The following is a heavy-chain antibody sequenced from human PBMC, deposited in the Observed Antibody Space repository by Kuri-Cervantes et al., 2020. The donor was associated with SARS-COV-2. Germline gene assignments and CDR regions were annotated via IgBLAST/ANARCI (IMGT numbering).Heavy chain of an antibody. J-gene: IGHJ3*02. D-gene: IGHD2-21*02. CDR3: ARDAVVTAIDAFDI. Sequence: ASVKVSCKASGYTFTGYYMHWVRQAPGQGLEWMGWINPNSGGTNYAQKFQGRVTMTRDTSISTAYMELSRLRSDDTAVYYCARDAVVTAIDAFDIWGQGTMVTVSS. CDR2: INPNSGGT. V-gene: IGHV1-2*02. CDR1: GYTFTGYY.